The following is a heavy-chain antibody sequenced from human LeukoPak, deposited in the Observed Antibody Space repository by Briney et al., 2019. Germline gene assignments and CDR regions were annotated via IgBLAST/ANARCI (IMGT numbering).Heavy chain of an antibody. CDR1: GFTFSSYA. J-gene: IGHJ6*02. V-gene: IGHV3-23*01. Sequence: TGGSLRLSCAASGFTFSSYAMSWVRQAPGKGLEWVSAISGSGGSTYYADSVRGRFTISRDNSKNTLYLLMNSLRAEDTAVYCCARGTQYSYDSSGYTYYYYYGMDVWGQGTTVTVSS. CDR2: ISGSGGST. D-gene: IGHD3-22*01. CDR3: ARGTQYSYDSSGYTYYYYYGMDV.